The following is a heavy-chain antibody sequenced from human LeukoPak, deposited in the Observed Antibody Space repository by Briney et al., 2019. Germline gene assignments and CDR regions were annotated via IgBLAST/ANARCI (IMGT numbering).Heavy chain of an antibody. V-gene: IGHV4-4*02. D-gene: IGHD2-21*02. CDR3: SGECGGNCSFDY. CDR1: GGSISSSNW. J-gene: IGHJ4*02. Sequence: SETLSLTCAVSGGSISSSNWWSWVRPPPGKGLEWIGVIHHSGSTNYNPSLKSRVAISVDKSKHQFSLKLSSVPAADPARYYCSGECGGNCSFDYWGQGTLVTVSS. CDR2: IHHSGST.